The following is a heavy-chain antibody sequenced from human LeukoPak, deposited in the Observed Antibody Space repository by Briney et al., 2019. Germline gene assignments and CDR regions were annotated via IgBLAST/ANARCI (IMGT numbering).Heavy chain of an antibody. V-gene: IGHV3-23*01. CDR3: ARVIGSYGDSAY. D-gene: IGHD4-17*01. CDR2: ISGGGITT. CDR1: GFTFSSYA. J-gene: IGHJ4*02. Sequence: GGSLRLSCAASGFTFSSYAMSWVRQAPGKGLEWVSTISGGGITTYYADSAKGRFTISRDNAKNSLYLQMNSLRAEDTAVYYCARVIGSYGDSAYWGQGTLVTVSS.